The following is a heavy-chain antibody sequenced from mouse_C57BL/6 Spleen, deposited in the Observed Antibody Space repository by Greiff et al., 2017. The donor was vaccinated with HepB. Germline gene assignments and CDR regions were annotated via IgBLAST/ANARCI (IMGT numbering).Heavy chain of an antibody. CDR1: GFTFSSYA. CDR3: ARFSNY. CDR2: ISDGGSYT. V-gene: IGHV5-4*03. J-gene: IGHJ4*01. Sequence: EVKLMESGGGLVKPGGSLKLSCAASGFTFSSYAMSWVRQTPEKRLEWVATISDGGSYTYYPDNVKGRFTISRDNAKNNLYLQMSHLKSEDTAMYYCARFSNYWGQGTSVTVSS.